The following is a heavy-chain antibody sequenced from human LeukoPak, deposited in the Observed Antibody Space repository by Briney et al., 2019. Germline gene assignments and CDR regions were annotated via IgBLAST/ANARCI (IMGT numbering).Heavy chain of an antibody. CDR1: GGSFSSSTHF. J-gene: IGHJ3*02. CDR2: ISYGGSA. D-gene: IGHD5-18*01. CDR3: ARRGWTGGYTYDAFDI. V-gene: IGHV4-39*01. Sequence: SETLSLTCTVSGGSFSSSTHFWGWIRQPPGKGLEWIGSISYGGSAYYNPSLKSRVTISVDTSKNQFSLKLTSVSAADTAMYYCARRGWTGGYTYDAFDIWGQGTMVTVSS.